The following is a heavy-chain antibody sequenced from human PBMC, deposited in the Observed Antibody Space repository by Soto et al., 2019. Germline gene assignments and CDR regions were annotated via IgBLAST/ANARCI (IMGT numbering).Heavy chain of an antibody. Sequence: TSETLSLTCTVSGRSTSSGAYYWGWIRQHSGKGLEWIGYMHYSGSAYYNPSLESRVTISVDTSMNQFSLKLSSVTAADTAMYYCARYFFDSSGYSNWFDSWGQGTLVTVSS. D-gene: IGHD3-22*01. V-gene: IGHV4-31*03. CDR3: ARYFFDSSGYSNWFDS. CDR2: MHYSGSA. CDR1: GRSTSSGAYY. J-gene: IGHJ5*01.